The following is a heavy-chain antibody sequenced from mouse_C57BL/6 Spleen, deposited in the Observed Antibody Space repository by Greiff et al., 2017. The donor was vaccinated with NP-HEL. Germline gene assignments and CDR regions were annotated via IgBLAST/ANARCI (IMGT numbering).Heavy chain of an antibody. D-gene: IGHD1-1*01. Sequence: VQLQESGPGLVAPSQSLSITCTVSGFSLTSSAISWVRQPPGKGLEWLGVIWTGGGTNYNSALKSRLSISKDNSKSQVFLKMNSLQTDDTARYYCAREVITTDYYAMDYWGQGTSVTVSS. CDR2: IWTGGGT. V-gene: IGHV2-9-1*01. J-gene: IGHJ4*01. CDR1: GFSLTSSA. CDR3: AREVITTDYYAMDY.